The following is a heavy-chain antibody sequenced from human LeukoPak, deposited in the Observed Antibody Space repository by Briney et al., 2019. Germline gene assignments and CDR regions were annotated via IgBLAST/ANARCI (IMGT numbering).Heavy chain of an antibody. V-gene: IGHV3-21*01. CDR2: ISNSSSSI. CDR1: GFPLSSYR. J-gene: IGHJ4*02. Sequence: PGGPLRLSCATSGFPLSSYRMMWLRPAPGEGVEGVSSISNSSSSIYYADSLKGRFTISRDNAKNSLYLQMNSLRAEDTAGYYCARSIAVAGSAGGWGQGTLVTVSS. D-gene: IGHD6-19*01. CDR3: ARSIAVAGSAGG.